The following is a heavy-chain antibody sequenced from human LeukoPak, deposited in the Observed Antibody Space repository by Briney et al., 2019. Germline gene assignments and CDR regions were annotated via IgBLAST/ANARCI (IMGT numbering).Heavy chain of an antibody. CDR2: IYYSGST. D-gene: IGHD3-10*01. J-gene: IGHJ4*02. V-gene: IGHV4-59*08. CDR1: GGSISSYY. Sequence: PSETLSLTRTVSGGSISSYYWTWIRQPPGKGLEWTAYIYYSGSTNYNPSLKSRVTISVDTSKNQFSLKLSSVTAADTAVYYCARHDYGSGSYFDYWGQGTLVTVSS. CDR3: ARHDYGSGSYFDY.